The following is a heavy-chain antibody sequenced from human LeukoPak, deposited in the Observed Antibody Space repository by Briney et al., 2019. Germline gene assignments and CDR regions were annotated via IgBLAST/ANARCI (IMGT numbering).Heavy chain of an antibody. CDR2: FDPEDGET. CDR1: GYTFTGYY. CDR3: ATGGITGTTYAFDI. V-gene: IGHV1-24*01. J-gene: IGHJ3*02. Sequence: GASVTVSCKASGYTFTGYYMHWVRQAPGKGLEWMGGFDPEDGETIYAQKFQGRVTMTEDTSTDTAYMELSSLRSEDTAVYYCATGGITGTTYAFDIWGQGTMVTVSS. D-gene: IGHD1-20*01.